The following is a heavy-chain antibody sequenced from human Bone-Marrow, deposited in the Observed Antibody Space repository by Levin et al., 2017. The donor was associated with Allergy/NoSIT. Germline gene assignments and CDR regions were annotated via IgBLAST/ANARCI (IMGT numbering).Heavy chain of an antibody. CDR3: AKTKDYRSDWYYFDS. V-gene: IGHV3-30*18. CDR1: GLTFSNYA. J-gene: IGHJ4*02. CDR2: ISFEENRK. D-gene: IGHD6-13*01. Sequence: AGGSLRLSCAASGLTFSNYAMHWVRRTPGKGLEWVGVISFEENRKYYADSAKGRFTISRDNLESTVYLQMNSLRVEDTAVYYCAKTKDYRSDWYYFDSWGQGTLVTVSA.